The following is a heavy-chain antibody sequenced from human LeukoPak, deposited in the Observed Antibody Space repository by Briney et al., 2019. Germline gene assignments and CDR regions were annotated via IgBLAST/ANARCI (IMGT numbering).Heavy chain of an antibody. V-gene: IGHV3-30*02. CDR3: ATGGYYYFDY. Sequence: GGSLRLSCAASGFTFSDYGMHWVRQAPGKGLEWVTFVRYDGTNKYYADSVKGRFTISRDNSKNTLSLQMNSLRAEDTAVYYCATGGYYYFDYWGQGTLVTVSS. CDR2: VRYDGTNK. CDR1: GFTFSDYG. D-gene: IGHD3-22*01. J-gene: IGHJ4*02.